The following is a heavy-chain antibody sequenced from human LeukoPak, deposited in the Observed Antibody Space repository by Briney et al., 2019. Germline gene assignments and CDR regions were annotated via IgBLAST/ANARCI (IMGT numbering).Heavy chain of an antibody. CDR1: GGSISGYY. CDR2: LYPSGSS. J-gene: IGHJ3*02. V-gene: IGHV4-4*07. Sequence: SETLSLTCTVSGGSISGYYWSWIRQPAGKGLEWIGRLYPSGSSNYNPSLKSRVTMSVDTSKNQFSLRLSSVTAADTAVYYCARPAATAFDIWGQGTMVTVSS. D-gene: IGHD2-2*01. CDR3: ARPAATAFDI.